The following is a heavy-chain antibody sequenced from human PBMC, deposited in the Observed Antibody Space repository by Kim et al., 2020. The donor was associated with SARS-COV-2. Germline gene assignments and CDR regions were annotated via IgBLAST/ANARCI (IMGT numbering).Heavy chain of an antibody. CDR1: GFTFSSYG. J-gene: IGHJ6*02. CDR3: AKSEGMGYFDWSYYYYYYGMDV. Sequence: GGSLRLSCAASGFTFSSYGMHWVRQAPGKGLEWVAVISYDGSNKYYADSVKGRFTISRDNSKNTLYLQMNSLRAEDTAVYYCAKSEGMGYFDWSYYYYYYGMDVWGQGTTVTVSS. V-gene: IGHV3-30*18. D-gene: IGHD3-9*01. CDR2: ISYDGSNK.